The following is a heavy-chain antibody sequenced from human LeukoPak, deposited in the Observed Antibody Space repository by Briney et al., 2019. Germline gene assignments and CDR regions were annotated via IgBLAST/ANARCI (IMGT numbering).Heavy chain of an antibody. CDR2: IYPGNSDT. Sequence: GESLKISCKGSGYSFTNYWIGWVRQMPGKGLEWMGIIYPGNSDTRYSPSFQGQVTISADKSISTAYLQWSSLKASDTAMHYCARLRNIAARPRGNFDYWGQGTLVTVSS. V-gene: IGHV5-51*01. CDR1: GYSFTNYW. CDR3: ARLRNIAARPRGNFDY. D-gene: IGHD6-6*01. J-gene: IGHJ4*02.